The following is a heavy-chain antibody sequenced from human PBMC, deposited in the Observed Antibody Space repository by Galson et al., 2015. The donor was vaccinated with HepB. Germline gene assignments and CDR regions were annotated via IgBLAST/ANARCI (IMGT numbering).Heavy chain of an antibody. CDR1: GYTFTGYY. Sequence: SVKVSCKASGYTFTGYYMHWVRQAPGQGLEWMGWINPNSGGTNYAQKFQGWVTMTRDTSISTAYMELSRLRSDDTAVYYRARGCSSTSCSDDAFDIWGQGTMVTVSS. D-gene: IGHD2-2*01. CDR3: ARGCSSTSCSDDAFDI. V-gene: IGHV1-2*04. CDR2: INPNSGGT. J-gene: IGHJ3*02.